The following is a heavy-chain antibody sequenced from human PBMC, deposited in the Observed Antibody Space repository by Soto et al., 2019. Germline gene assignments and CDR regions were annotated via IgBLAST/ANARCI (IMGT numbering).Heavy chain of an antibody. Sequence: PGGSLRLSCAASGFTFSSYGMSWVRQAPGKGREWVANIKQDGSEKYYVDSVKGRFTISRDNAKNSLYLQMNSLRAEDTVVYYCARVFQIMVMLGGVLAGGTDVWGQGTTVNVSS. CDR2: IKQDGSEK. D-gene: IGHD3-16*02. CDR1: GFTFSSYG. CDR3: ARVFQIMVMLGGVLAGGTDV. V-gene: IGHV3-7*03. J-gene: IGHJ6*02.